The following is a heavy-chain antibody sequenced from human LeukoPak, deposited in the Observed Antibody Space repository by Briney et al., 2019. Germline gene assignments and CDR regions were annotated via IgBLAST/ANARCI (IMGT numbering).Heavy chain of an antibody. CDR2: IKKTGSET. D-gene: IGHD2-15*01. V-gene: IGHV3-7*01. J-gene: IGHJ4*02. CDR3: AREDGYCSGGNCYSYFDS. CDR1: GFTFSNSW. Sequence: QTGGSLRLSCAASGFTFSNSWMSWVRQAPGKGLEWVAYIKKTGSETYYVDSVKGRFTITRDNARNSLFLQVNSLRAEDTAVYYCAREDGYCSGGNCYSYFDSWGQGTLVTVSS.